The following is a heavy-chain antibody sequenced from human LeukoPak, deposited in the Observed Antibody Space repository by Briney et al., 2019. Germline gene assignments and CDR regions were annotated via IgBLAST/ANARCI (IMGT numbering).Heavy chain of an antibody. V-gene: IGHV4-59*01. CDR1: GGSIRSYY. Sequence: PSETLSLTCTVSGGSIRSYYWNWIRQSPGKGLEWIGNIYLSGSTNYYYSGSTNYNTFLKSRVTISVDTSKNQFSLKLSSVTAADTAVYYCARLSGSYWGYFDYWGQGTLVTVSS. CDR3: ARLSGSYWGYFDY. CDR2: IYLSGSTNYYYSGST. J-gene: IGHJ4*02. D-gene: IGHD1-26*01.